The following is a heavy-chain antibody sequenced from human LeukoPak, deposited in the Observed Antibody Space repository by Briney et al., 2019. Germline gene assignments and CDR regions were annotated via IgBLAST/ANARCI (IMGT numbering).Heavy chain of an antibody. CDR3: ATQGVVPAADHDAFDI. CDR2: ISSSSSYI. V-gene: IGHV3-21*01. D-gene: IGHD2-2*01. Sequence: GGSLRLSCAAPGFTFSSYSMNWVRQAPGKGLEWVSSISSSSSYIYYADSVRGRFTISRDNAKNSLYLQMNSLRAEDTAVYYCATQGVVPAADHDAFDIWGQGTMVTVSS. J-gene: IGHJ3*02. CDR1: GFTFSSYS.